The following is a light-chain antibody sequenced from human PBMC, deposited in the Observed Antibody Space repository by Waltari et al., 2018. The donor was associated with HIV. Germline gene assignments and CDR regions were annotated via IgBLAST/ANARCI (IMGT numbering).Light chain of an antibody. Sequence: IQMTQSPSSLSASVGGTVTITCWSSQDIHNHLVWYQQKPGKVPRLLIYSASTLQSGVSSRFSGSGSGTTFTLTLSSLQSEDVATYYCQQNNSAPLTFGGGTKVEI. CDR1: QDIHNH. J-gene: IGKJ4*01. CDR2: SAS. V-gene: IGKV1-27*01. CDR3: QQNNSAPLT.